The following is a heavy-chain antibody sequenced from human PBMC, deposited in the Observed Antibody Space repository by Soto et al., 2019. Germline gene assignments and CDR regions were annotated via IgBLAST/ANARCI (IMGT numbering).Heavy chain of an antibody. V-gene: IGHV4-39*01. Sequence: SETLSLTCTVSGGSISSSSYYWGWIRQPPGKGLEWIGSIYYSGSTYYNPSLKSRVTISVDTSKNQFSLKLSSVTAADTAVYYCARPGGSYRYTIDYWGQGTLVTVSS. CDR2: IYYSGST. CDR3: ARPGGSYRYTIDY. J-gene: IGHJ4*02. CDR1: GGSISSSSYY. D-gene: IGHD3-16*02.